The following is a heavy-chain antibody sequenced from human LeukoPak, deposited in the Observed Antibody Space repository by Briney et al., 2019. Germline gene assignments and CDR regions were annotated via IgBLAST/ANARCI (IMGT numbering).Heavy chain of an antibody. D-gene: IGHD4-17*01. Sequence: SETLSLTCAVYGGSFSGYYWSWIRQPPGKGLEWIGEINHSGSTNYNPSLKSRVTISVDTSKNQFSLKLSSVTAADTAVYYCARIESYGDYGIDYWGQGTLVTVSS. CDR1: GGSFSGYY. V-gene: IGHV4-34*01. CDR3: ARIESYGDYGIDY. J-gene: IGHJ4*02. CDR2: INHSGST.